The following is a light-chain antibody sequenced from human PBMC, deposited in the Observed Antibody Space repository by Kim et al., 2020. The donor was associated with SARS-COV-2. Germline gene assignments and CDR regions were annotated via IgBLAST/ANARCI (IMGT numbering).Light chain of an antibody. CDR1: SSDVGGYNY. V-gene: IGLV2-14*01. CDR2: DVS. CDR3: SSYTSSSTDVLGV. Sequence: QSALTQPASVSGSPGQSITISCTGTSSDVGGYNYVSWYQQHPGKAPKLMIYDVSKRPSGVSNRFSGSKSGNTASLTISGLQAEDEADYYCSSYTSSSTDVLGVFGGGTQLTVL. J-gene: IGLJ2*01.